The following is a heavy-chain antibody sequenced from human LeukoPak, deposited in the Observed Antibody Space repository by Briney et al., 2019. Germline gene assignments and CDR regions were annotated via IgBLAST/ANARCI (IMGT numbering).Heavy chain of an antibody. J-gene: IGHJ4*02. CDR1: GGTFISYA. D-gene: IGHD6-19*01. CDR2: IIPIFGTA. Sequence: GSSVKVSCKASGGTFISYAISWVGQAPGQGLEWMGGIIPIFGTANYAQKFQGRVTITTDESTSTAYMELSSLRSEDTAVYYCAETGDSSGWYRSFDYWGQGTLVTVSS. CDR3: AETGDSSGWYRSFDY. V-gene: IGHV1-69*05.